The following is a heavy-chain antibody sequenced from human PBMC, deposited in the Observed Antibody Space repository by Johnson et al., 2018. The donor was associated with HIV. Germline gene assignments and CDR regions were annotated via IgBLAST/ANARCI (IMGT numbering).Heavy chain of an antibody. D-gene: IGHD6-19*01. CDR2: IYSDGSDS. V-gene: IGHV3-74*03. J-gene: IGHJ3*01. CDR3: ARKQWLEVPSDALDV. CDR1: GFIFRNYW. Sequence: VQLVESGGGLVQPGGSLRLSCAASGFIFRNYWMYWVRQAPGKGLVWVARIYSDGSDSAYADSVKGRFTISRDNAKKTLYLQRNSLRAEDTAVYYCARKQWLEVPSDALDVWGQGTMVTVSS.